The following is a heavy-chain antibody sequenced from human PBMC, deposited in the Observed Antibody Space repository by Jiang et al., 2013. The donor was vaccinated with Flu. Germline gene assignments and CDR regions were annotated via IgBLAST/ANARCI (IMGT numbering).Heavy chain of an antibody. J-gene: IGHJ4*02. Sequence: GLVKPSETLSLTCTVSGGSISSYYWSWIRQPPRKGLEWIGYIYYSGSTNYNPSLKSRVTISVDTSKNQFSLKLSSVTAADTAVYYCARHRRGTMIVVGAFDYWGQGTLVTVSS. V-gene: IGHV4-59*08. D-gene: IGHD3-22*01. CDR2: IYYSGST. CDR3: ARHRRGTMIVVGAFDY. CDR1: GGSISSYY.